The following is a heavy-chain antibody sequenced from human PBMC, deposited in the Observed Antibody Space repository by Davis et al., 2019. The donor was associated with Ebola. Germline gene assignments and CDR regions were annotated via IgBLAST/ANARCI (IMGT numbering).Heavy chain of an antibody. J-gene: IGHJ1*01. CDR1: GFSLSTNRVA. D-gene: IGHD2-2*01. CDR3: AHSPDVYCGSTTCIGYLHH. Sequence: SGPTLVKPTQTLTLTCTFSGFSLSTNRVAVGWIRQPPGKALEWLALIYWNDEKRYSPSLESRLTITKDTSKNQVVLTMTNVDPVDTATYYCAHSPDVYCGSTTCIGYLHHWGQGTLVSVSS. CDR2: IYWNDEK. V-gene: IGHV2-5*01.